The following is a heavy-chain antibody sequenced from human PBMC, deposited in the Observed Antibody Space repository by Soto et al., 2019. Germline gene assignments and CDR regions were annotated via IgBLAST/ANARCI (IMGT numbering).Heavy chain of an antibody. CDR1: AGMPRPGSY. V-gene: IGHV4-4*02. J-gene: IGHJ6*01. CDR3: ARDGQSSRTDYYYYARDV. CDR2: IYHSGST. Sequence: GRPSISCAGSAGMPRPGSYRVWRRQPAGKGLEWIGEIYHSGSTKYNPSLKSRVTISVDKSKNQFSLKLSSVTAADTAVYYCARDGQSSRTDYYYYARDVWGQGNTVP. D-gene: IGHD6-13*01.